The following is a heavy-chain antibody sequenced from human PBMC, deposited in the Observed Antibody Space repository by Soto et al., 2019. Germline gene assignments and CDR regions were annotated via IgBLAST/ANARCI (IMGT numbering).Heavy chain of an antibody. CDR1: GFTVSSNY. CDR3: ARAPPRGGSGCSSTRAGSNYGMDV. Sequence: GGSLRLSCAASGFTVSSNYMSWVRQAPGKGLEWVSVIYSCGSTYYADSVKGRFTISRDNSKNTLYLQMNSLRAEDTAVYYCARAPPRGGSGCSSTRAGSNYGMDVWGQGTTVTVSS. J-gene: IGHJ6*02. CDR2: IYSCGST. V-gene: IGHV3-66*03. D-gene: IGHD2-2*01.